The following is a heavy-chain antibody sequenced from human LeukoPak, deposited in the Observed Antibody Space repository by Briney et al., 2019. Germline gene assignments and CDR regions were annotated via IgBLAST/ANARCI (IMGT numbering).Heavy chain of an antibody. CDR3: ARPDFDSGDAFDI. Sequence: AGGSLRLSCAASGFTVISNYMSWVRQAPGKGLEWVSVIYSGGSTYYADSVKGRFTISRDNSKNTLYLQMNSLRAEDTAVYYCARPDFDSGDAFDIWGQGTMVTVSS. CDR2: IYSGGST. V-gene: IGHV3-53*01. CDR1: GFTVISNY. J-gene: IGHJ3*02.